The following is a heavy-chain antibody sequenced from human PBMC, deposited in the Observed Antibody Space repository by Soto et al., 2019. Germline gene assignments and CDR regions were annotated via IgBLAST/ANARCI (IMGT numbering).Heavy chain of an antibody. CDR3: ARKDSPIDS. CDR1: GFTFSDYY. Sequence: QVQMVESGGGLGKPGGSLRLSCAASGFTFSDYYMTWIRQAPGKGLAWVSYISSSVSSMYYADSVKGRFTITRDNAKNSLYLQMNSLRAEDTGVYYFARKDSPIDSWGQGTLVTVSS. D-gene: IGHD4-4*01. V-gene: IGHV3-11*01. CDR2: ISSSVSSM. J-gene: IGHJ4*02.